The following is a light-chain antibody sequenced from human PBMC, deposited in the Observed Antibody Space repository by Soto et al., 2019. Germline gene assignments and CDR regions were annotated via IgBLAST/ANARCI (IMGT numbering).Light chain of an antibody. J-gene: IGKJ4*01. CDR3: QQYNNWTLT. V-gene: IGKV3-15*01. Sequence: EIVMTQSPATLSVSPGERATLSRRASQSVSSNLAWYQQRPGQAPRLLIYGASTRETGIPARFSGSAPGTEFTLTISSLQSEDFAIYYCQQYNNWTLTFGGGTKVDIK. CDR2: GAS. CDR1: QSVSSN.